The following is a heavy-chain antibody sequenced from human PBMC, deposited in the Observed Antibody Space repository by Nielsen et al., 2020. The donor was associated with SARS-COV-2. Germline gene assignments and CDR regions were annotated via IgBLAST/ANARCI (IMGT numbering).Heavy chain of an antibody. Sequence: RQAPGKGLEWIGEINHSGSTNYNPSLKSRVTISVDTSKNQFSLKLSSVTAADTAVYYCARALCSGGNCYSRGGRWFDPWGQGTLVTVSS. CDR2: INHSGST. D-gene: IGHD2-15*01. V-gene: IGHV4-34*01. CDR3: ARALCSGGNCYSRGGRWFDP. J-gene: IGHJ5*02.